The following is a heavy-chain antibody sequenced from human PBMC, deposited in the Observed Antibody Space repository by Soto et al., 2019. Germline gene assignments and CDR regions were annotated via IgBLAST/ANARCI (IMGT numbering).Heavy chain of an antibody. V-gene: IGHV3-30-3*01. J-gene: IGHJ4*02. D-gene: IGHD4-4*01. Sequence: QVQLVESGGGVVQPGRSLRLSCAASGFTFSSYAMHWVRQAPGKGLEWVAVISYDGSNKYYADSVKGRFTISRDNSKITLYLQMNSLRAEDTAVYYCARDEGDSNYDYWGQGTLVTVSS. CDR3: ARDEGDSNYDY. CDR1: GFTFSSYA. CDR2: ISYDGSNK.